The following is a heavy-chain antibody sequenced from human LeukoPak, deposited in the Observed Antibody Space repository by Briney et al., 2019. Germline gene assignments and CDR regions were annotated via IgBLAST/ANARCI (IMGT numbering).Heavy chain of an antibody. V-gene: IGHV1-8*01. CDR1: GYTFTSYD. Sequence: ASVKVSCKASGYTFTSYDINWVRQATGQGLEWMGWMNPDSGNTGYAQKFQGRVTMTRNTSISTAYMELSSLRSEDTAVYYCARLDITMVRGVIISDYYGMDVWGQGTTVTVSS. D-gene: IGHD3-10*01. J-gene: IGHJ6*02. CDR2: MNPDSGNT. CDR3: ARLDITMVRGVIISDYYGMDV.